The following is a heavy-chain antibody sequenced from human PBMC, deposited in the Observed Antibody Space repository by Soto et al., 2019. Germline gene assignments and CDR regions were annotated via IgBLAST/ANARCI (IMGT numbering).Heavy chain of an antibody. CDR3: ARDLNYYDSSGYSPPSNWFDP. CDR2: IYYSGST. V-gene: IGHV4-31*03. Sequence: SETLSLTCTVSGGSISSGGYYWSWIRQHPGKGLEWIGYIYYSGSTYYNPSLKSRVTISVDTSKNQFSLKLSSVTAADTAVYYCARDLNYYDSSGYSPPSNWFDPWGQGTLVTVSS. D-gene: IGHD3-22*01. J-gene: IGHJ5*02. CDR1: GGSISSGGYY.